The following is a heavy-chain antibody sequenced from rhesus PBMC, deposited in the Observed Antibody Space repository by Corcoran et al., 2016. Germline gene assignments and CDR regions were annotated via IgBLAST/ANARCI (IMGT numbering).Heavy chain of an antibody. Sequence: QVTLKESGPALVKPTQTLTLTCTFSGFSLTTSGMGVGWIRQPPGKALEWLALIYWDDDKRSSTSLKSRLTTSKDTSKNQVVLTMTNMDPVDTATYYCARAKSGYSYLDYWGQGVLVTVSS. CDR2: IYWDDDK. D-gene: IGHD5-24*01. V-gene: IGHV2-174*01. J-gene: IGHJ4*01. CDR3: ARAKSGYSYLDY. CDR1: GFSLTTSGMG.